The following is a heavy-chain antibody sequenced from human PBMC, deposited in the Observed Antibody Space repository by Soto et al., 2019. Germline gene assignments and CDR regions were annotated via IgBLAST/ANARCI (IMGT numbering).Heavy chain of an antibody. CDR3: ARHSRATGTTWGHWFAP. D-gene: IGHD1-7*01. Sequence: QVQLQESGPGLVKPSETLSLTCTVSGGSISSYYWSWIRQPPGKGLEWIGYIYYTGSTNYNPSLTSRLTISVDTSNNHFSLKPTSVTAAYPAVYYCARHSRATGTTWGHWFAPWGHGTQVTVSS. CDR1: GGSISSYY. V-gene: IGHV4-59*08. CDR2: IYYTGST. J-gene: IGHJ5*02.